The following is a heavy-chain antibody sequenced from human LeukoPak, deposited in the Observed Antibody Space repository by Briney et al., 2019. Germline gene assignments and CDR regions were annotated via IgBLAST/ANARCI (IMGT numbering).Heavy chain of an antibody. CDR2: IIPILGIA. CDR1: GGTFSSYA. V-gene: IGHV1-69*04. J-gene: IGHJ6*02. D-gene: IGHD2-2*02. Sequence: SVKVSCKASGGTFSSYAISWVRQAPGQGLEWMGRIIPILGIANYAQKFQGRVTITADKSTSTAYMELSSLRSEDTAVYYCARWQYCSSTSCYTQMYYGMDVWGQGTTVTVSS. CDR3: ARWQYCSSTSCYTQMYYGMDV.